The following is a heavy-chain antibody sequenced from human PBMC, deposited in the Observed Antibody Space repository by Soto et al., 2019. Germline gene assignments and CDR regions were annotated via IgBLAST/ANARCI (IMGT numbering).Heavy chain of an antibody. CDR1: GASISVYS. V-gene: IGHV4-59*01. Sequence: SETLSLTCTVSGASISVYSWSWIRQPPGKGLEWIGYIYYSGSTNYNPSLKSRVATSVDTSKNQFSLNLSSVTAADTAVYYCARSTDSSGWRFDAWGQGSQVTVSS. J-gene: IGHJ4*02. CDR3: ARSTDSSGWRFDA. CDR2: IYYSGST. D-gene: IGHD6-19*01.